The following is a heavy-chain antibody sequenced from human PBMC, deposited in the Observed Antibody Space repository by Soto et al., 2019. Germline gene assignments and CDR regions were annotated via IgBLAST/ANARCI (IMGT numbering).Heavy chain of an antibody. J-gene: IGHJ4*02. Sequence: QVQLQQWGAGLLKPSETLSLTCAVYGGSFSGNYWTWIRQPPGTGLAWIGEINHSGSTNYNPSLTISVDTSKNQFSLKRTSVTAAATAVYYCARDKITGLFDYWGQGTLVTVSS. CDR3: ARDKITGLFDY. CDR2: INHSGST. V-gene: IGHV4-34*01. CDR1: GGSFSGNY. D-gene: IGHD2-8*02.